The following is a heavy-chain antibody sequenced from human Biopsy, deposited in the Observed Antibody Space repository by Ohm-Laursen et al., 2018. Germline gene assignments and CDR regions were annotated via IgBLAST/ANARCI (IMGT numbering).Heavy chain of an antibody. J-gene: IGHJ3*01. Sequence: SDTLSLTCPVSGGSIKSYYWNWIRQSPGKGLEWIGIIYYSGNTKYNPSLKSRVTISVDTFRNQFSLKLSSVTAADTAVYYCARVRVWADSEGAFDPWGQGTMVTVSS. V-gene: IGHV4-59*07. CDR3: ARVRVWADSEGAFDP. CDR2: IYYSGNT. CDR1: GGSIKSYY. D-gene: IGHD1-26*01.